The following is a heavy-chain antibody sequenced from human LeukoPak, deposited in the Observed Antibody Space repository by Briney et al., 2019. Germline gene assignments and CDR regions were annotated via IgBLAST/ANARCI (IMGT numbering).Heavy chain of an antibody. CDR3: ARAHTSSCNGGPCPFFLDF. CDR1: GGSVSSYS. V-gene: IGHV4-59*02. D-gene: IGHD2/OR15-2a*01. CDR2: LSHSGSS. Sequence: PSETLSLTCTASGGSVSSYSWSWIRRPPGRGLEWVAYLSHSGSSDSNPSLTSRVTTLVDTSKNQFSLKLTSVTAADTAVYYCARAHTSSCNGGPCPFFLDFWGQGSLVTVSS. J-gene: IGHJ4*02.